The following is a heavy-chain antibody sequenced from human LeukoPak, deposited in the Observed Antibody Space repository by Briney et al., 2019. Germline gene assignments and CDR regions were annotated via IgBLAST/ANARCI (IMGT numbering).Heavy chain of an antibody. D-gene: IGHD7-27*01. V-gene: IGHV4-31*03. Sequence: SETLSLTCTVSGGSITSGGYYWSWIRQHPGKGLEWIGYIYYSGSTYYNPSLKSRVTISVDTSKNQFSLNLSSVTAADTAVYYCASPRTGEYFYYFALWGRGTLVTVSS. J-gene: IGHJ2*01. CDR3: ASPRTGEYFYYFAL. CDR2: IYYSGST. CDR1: GGSITSGGYY.